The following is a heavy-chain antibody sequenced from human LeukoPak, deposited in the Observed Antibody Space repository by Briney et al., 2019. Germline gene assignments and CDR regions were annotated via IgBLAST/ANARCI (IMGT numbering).Heavy chain of an antibody. Sequence: SGGSLRLSCAASGFTFDDYGMSWVRQAPGKGLEWVSGINWNGGSTGYADSVKGRFTISRDNAKNSLYLQMNSLRAEDTAVYYCAREPEAGDSPDYWGQGTLVTVSS. J-gene: IGHJ4*02. V-gene: IGHV3-20*04. CDR2: INWNGGST. CDR3: AREPEAGDSPDY. CDR1: GFTFDDYG. D-gene: IGHD7-27*01.